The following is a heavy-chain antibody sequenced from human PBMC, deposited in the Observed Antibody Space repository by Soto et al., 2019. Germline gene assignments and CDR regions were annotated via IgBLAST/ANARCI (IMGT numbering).Heavy chain of an antibody. D-gene: IGHD5-18*01. CDR2: TYYRSKWYN. V-gene: IGHV6-1*01. CDR3: ASEYSYGYVYYYGMDV. J-gene: IGHJ6*02. CDR1: GDSVSSNSAA. Sequence: SETLSLTCAISGDSVSSNSAAWNWIRQSPSRGLEWLGRTYYRSKWYNDYAVSVKSRITINPDTSKNQFSLQLNSVTPEDTAVYYCASEYSYGYVYYYGMDVWGQGTTVTVSS.